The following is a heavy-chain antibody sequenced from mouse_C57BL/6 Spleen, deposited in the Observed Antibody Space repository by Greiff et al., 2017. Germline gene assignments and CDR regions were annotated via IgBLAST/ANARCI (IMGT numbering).Heavy chain of an antibody. D-gene: IGHD2-10*02. J-gene: IGHJ1*03. V-gene: IGHV1-82*01. CDR3: AREEYGNYGYFDV. CDR1: GYAFSSSW. CDR2: IYPGDGDT. Sequence: QVQLQQSGPELVKPGASVKISCKASGYAFSSSWMNWVKQRPGKGLEWIGRIYPGDGDTNYNGKFKGKATLTADKSSSTAYMQLSSLTSEDSAVYFCAREEYGNYGYFDVWGTGTTVTVSS.